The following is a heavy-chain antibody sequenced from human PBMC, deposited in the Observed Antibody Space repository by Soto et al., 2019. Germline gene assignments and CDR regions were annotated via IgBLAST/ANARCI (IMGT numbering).Heavy chain of an antibody. D-gene: IGHD6-19*01. Sequence: ASVKVSCKASGYTFTRYGISWLRQAPGQGLEWMGWISAYNGNTNYAQKLQGRVTMTTDTSTSTAYMELRSLRSDDTAVYYCANSPPTDSSGWYFPWGQGTMVTVSS. CDR1: GYTFTRYG. CDR3: ANSPPTDSSGWYFP. J-gene: IGHJ3*01. V-gene: IGHV1-18*01. CDR2: ISAYNGNT.